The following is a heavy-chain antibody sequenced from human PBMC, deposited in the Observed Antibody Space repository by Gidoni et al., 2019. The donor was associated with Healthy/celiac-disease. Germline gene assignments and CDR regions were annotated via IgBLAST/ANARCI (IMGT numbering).Heavy chain of an antibody. CDR1: GFTFSDHY. CDR3: ARGYGSGYYWYFDL. Sequence: EVQLVESGGGLVQPGGSLRLSCAASGFTFSDHYMDWVRQAPGKGLEWVGRTRNKANSYTTEYAASVKGRFTISRDDSKNSLYLQMNSLKTEDTAVYYCARGYGSGYYWYFDLWGRGTLVTVSS. V-gene: IGHV3-72*01. J-gene: IGHJ2*01. CDR2: TRNKANSYTT. D-gene: IGHD3-22*01.